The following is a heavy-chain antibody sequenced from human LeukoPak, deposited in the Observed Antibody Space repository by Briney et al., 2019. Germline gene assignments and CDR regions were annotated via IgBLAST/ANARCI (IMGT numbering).Heavy chain of an antibody. CDR1: GGSISSYY. D-gene: IGHD2-2*01. Sequence: SETLSLTCTVSGGSISSYYWSWIRQPAGKGLEWIGRIYTSGSTNYNPSLKSRVTMSVDTSKNQFSLKLSSVTAADTAVYYCARNQYCSSTSCYPDLYFDYWGRGTLVTVSS. CDR2: IYTSGST. CDR3: ARNQYCSSTSCYPDLYFDY. J-gene: IGHJ4*02. V-gene: IGHV4-4*07.